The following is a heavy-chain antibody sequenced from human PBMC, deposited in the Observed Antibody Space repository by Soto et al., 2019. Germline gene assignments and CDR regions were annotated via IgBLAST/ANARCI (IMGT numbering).Heavy chain of an antibody. CDR2: INPSGGST. J-gene: IGHJ4*01. D-gene: IGHD3-3*01. Sequence: ASVKVSCKASGYTFTSYYMHWVRQAPGQGLEWMGIINPSGGSTSYAQKFQGRVTMTRDTSTSTVYMELSSLRSEDTAVYYCAREVRLLEGLLCDILYFWGRGTLVTVSS. CDR3: AREVRLLEGLLCDILYF. V-gene: IGHV1-46*01. CDR1: GYTFTSYY.